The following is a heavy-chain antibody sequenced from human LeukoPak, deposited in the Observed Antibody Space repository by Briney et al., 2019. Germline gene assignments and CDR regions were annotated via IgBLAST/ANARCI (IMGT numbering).Heavy chain of an antibody. V-gene: IGHV3-48*03. CDR1: GFTFSSYE. D-gene: IGHD3-22*01. CDR3: ARASSGYYLDAFDM. CDR2: ISSSGTTI. Sequence: GGSLRLSCAASGFTFSSYEMNWVRQAPGKGLEWVSYISSSGTTIYYVDSVKGRFTISRDNAKNSLYLQMNSLRGEDTAVYYCARASSGYYLDAFDMWGQGTMVTVSS. J-gene: IGHJ3*02.